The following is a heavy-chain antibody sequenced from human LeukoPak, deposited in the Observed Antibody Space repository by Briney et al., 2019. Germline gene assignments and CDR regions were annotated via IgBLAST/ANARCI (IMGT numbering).Heavy chain of an antibody. Sequence: GGSLRLSCAASGFTFSSYAMSWVRQAPGKGLEWGSTISGSGGNTYYADSVKGRFTISRDNSKNTLYLQMSSLRAEDTAVYYCAKGSYYYDSADYFDYWGQGTLVTVSS. J-gene: IGHJ4*02. CDR1: GFTFSSYA. V-gene: IGHV3-23*01. CDR2: ISGSGGNT. D-gene: IGHD3-16*01. CDR3: AKGSYYYDSADYFDY.